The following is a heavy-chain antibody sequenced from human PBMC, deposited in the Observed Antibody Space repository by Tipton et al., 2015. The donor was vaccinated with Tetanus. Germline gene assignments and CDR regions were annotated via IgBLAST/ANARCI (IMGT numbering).Heavy chain of an antibody. V-gene: IGHV1-3*01. Sequence: QLVQSGAEVKKPGASVKVSCKASGYTFTSYAMHWVRQAPGQRLEWMGWINAGNGNTKYSQKFQGRVTITRDTSASTAYMELSSLRSEDTAVYYCARDRMAIFGVVINAFDIWGQGTMVTVSS. CDR1: GYTFTSYA. D-gene: IGHD3-3*01. J-gene: IGHJ3*02. CDR3: ARDRMAIFGVVINAFDI. CDR2: INAGNGNT.